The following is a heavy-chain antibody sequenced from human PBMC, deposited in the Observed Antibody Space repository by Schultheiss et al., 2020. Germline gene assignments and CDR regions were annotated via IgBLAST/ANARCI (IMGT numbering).Heavy chain of an antibody. CDR1: GFTFGSYA. D-gene: IGHD1/OR15-1a*01. Sequence: GGSLRLSCAASGFTFGSYAMVWVRQAPGKGLECVSVLSGGGGTTYYADSVKGRFTMSRDNSKNMLYLQMNSLRADDTAVYYCAKLMARGTVTEYFDCWGQGILVTVSS. V-gene: IGHV3-23*01. J-gene: IGHJ4*02. CDR2: LSGGGGTT. CDR3: AKLMARGTVTEYFDC.